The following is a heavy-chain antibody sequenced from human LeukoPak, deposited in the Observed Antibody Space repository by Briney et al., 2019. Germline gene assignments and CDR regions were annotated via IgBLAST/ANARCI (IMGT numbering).Heavy chain of an antibody. CDR2: ISGDGGST. D-gene: IGHD3-10*01. CDR3: AKDSYGSGSYFDY. J-gene: IGHJ4*02. CDR1: GFTFDDYA. V-gene: IGHV3-43*02. Sequence: GGSLGLSCAASGFTFDDYAMYWVRQAPGKGLEWVSLISGDGGSTYYADFVKGRFTISRDNSKNSLYLQMNSLRTEDTAFYYCAKDSYGSGSYFDYWGQGTLVTVSS.